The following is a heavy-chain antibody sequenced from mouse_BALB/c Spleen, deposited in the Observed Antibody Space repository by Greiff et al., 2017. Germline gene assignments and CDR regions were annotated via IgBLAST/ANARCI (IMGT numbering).Heavy chain of an antibody. Sequence: QVQLQQSGAELVRPGVSVKISCTGSGYTFTGYAMHWVKQSHAKSLEWIGCISTYYGDASYHQKFKGQATMTVDKSSSTAYMELASLTSEDSAIYYCARCDFLFTTTYAMGYWGQGTSVTVSS. CDR3: ARCDFLFTTTYAMGY. CDR2: ISTYYGDA. D-gene: IGHD1-1*01. CDR1: GYTFTGYA. J-gene: IGHJ4*01. V-gene: IGHV1S137*01.